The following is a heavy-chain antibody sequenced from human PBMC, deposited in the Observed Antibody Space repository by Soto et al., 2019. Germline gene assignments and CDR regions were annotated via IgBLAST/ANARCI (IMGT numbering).Heavy chain of an antibody. V-gene: IGHV3-23*01. Sequence: GGPLRLSSAASGSTFSSYAISWVRQAPGKGREWVSAISGSGGSTYYADSVKRRFTTSRDNSKNTLYLQMNSLRAEDTAVYYCAKDFYDFWSGPITYYYYMDVWGKGTTVTVPS. CDR3: AKDFYDFWSGPITYYYYMDV. CDR2: ISGSGGST. CDR1: GSTFSSYA. J-gene: IGHJ6*03. D-gene: IGHD3-3*01.